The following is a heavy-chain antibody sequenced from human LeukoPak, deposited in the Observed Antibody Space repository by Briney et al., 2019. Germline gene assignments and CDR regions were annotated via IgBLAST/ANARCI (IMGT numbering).Heavy chain of an antibody. CDR3: ARLAPVAHSGDYLGYFDY. J-gene: IGHJ4*02. D-gene: IGHD4-17*01. Sequence: PSETLSLTCTVSGGSMTNYYWTWVRQYPGKGLEWFGYVYYTGSVNYNPSLKSRVTILVDSSKTHFSLNLSSVTAADTAVHYCARLAPVAHSGDYLGYFDYWGQGVLVTVSS. V-gene: IGHV4-59*08. CDR1: GGSMTNYY. CDR2: VYYTGSV.